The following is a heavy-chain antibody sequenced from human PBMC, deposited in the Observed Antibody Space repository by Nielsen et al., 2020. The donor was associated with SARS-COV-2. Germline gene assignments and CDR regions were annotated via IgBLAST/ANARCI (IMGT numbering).Heavy chain of an antibody. Sequence: VKVSCKASGGTFSSYAISWVRQAPGQGLEWMGGIIPIFGTANYAQKFQGRVTITADESTSTAYMELGSLRSEDTAVYYCARGGYCSGGSCYPPVYYMDVWGKGTTVTVSS. CDR1: GGTFSSYA. V-gene: IGHV1-69*13. CDR2: IIPIFGTA. CDR3: ARGGYCSGGSCYPPVYYMDV. D-gene: IGHD2-15*01. J-gene: IGHJ6*03.